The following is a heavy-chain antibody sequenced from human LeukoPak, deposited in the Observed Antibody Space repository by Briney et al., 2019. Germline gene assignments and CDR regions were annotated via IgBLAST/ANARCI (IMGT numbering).Heavy chain of an antibody. D-gene: IGHD2-2*01. CDR2: ISSSGSTI. V-gene: IGHV3-11*04. CDR1: GFTFSDYY. Sequence: TSGGSLRLSCAASGFTFSDYYMSWIRQAPGKGLEWVSYISSSGSTIYYPDSVKGRFTISRDNAKNSLYLQMNSLRAEDTAVYYCASRGGEIVVVPAAPQARWLQFENWGQGTLVTVSS. CDR3: ASRGGEIVVVPAAPQARWLQFEN. J-gene: IGHJ4*02.